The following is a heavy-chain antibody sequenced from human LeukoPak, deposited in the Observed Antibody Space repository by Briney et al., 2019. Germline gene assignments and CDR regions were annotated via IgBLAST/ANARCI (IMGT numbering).Heavy chain of an antibody. D-gene: IGHD3-22*01. Sequence: GGSLRLSCAASGFTFSNYSMNWVRQAPGKGLEWVSSISSSSRYIYYADSVKGRFTISRDNAKNSLYLQMNSLRAEDTAVYYCARVRSDDSSGVRRYYFGYWGQGTLVTVSS. CDR1: GFTFSNYS. V-gene: IGHV3-21*01. J-gene: IGHJ4*02. CDR2: ISSSSRYI. CDR3: ARVRSDDSSGVRRYYFGY.